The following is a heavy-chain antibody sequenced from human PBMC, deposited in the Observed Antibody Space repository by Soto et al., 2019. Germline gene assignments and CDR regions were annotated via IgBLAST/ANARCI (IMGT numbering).Heavy chain of an antibody. Sequence: QVQLVQSGAEVKKPGASVKVSCKASGYTFTSYNINWVRQATGQGLEWMGWMNPNSANTGYTQKFQGRVTMTRNTSISTAYMELSSLRSEDTAVYYCARALSSSWYGDAFDIWGQGTMVTVSS. CDR3: ARALSSSWYGDAFDI. V-gene: IGHV1-8*01. J-gene: IGHJ3*02. CDR2: MNPNSANT. D-gene: IGHD6-13*01. CDR1: GYTFTSYN.